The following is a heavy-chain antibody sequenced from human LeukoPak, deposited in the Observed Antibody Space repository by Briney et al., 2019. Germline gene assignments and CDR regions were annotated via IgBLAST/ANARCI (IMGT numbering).Heavy chain of an antibody. CDR3: ARAPNWNSWGPWFDP. J-gene: IGHJ5*02. V-gene: IGHV4-59*01. D-gene: IGHD1/OR15-1a*01. CDR1: GGSISSYY. Sequence: SETLSLTCTVSGGSISSYYWSWIRQPPGKGREWIGYIYYSGSTNYNPSLKSRVTISVDTSKNQFSLKLSSVTAADTAVYYCARAPNWNSWGPWFDPWGQGTLVTVSS. CDR2: IYYSGST.